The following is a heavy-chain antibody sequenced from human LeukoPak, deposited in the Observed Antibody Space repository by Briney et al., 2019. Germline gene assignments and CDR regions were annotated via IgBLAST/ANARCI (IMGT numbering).Heavy chain of an antibody. CDR2: ISSSSSYT. V-gene: IGHV3-11*06. CDR3: ARAPHYSNYGPYYYGMDV. J-gene: IGHJ6*02. CDR1: GFTFSDYY. Sequence: GGSLRLSCAASGFTFSDYYMSWIRQAPGKGLEWVSYISSSSSYTNYADSVKGRFTISRDNAKNSLYLQMNSLRAEDTAVYCCARAPHYSNYGPYYYGMDVWGQGTTVTVSS. D-gene: IGHD4-11*01.